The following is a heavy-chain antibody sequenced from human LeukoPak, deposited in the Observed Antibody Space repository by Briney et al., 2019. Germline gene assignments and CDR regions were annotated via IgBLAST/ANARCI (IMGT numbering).Heavy chain of an antibody. D-gene: IGHD6-13*01. CDR2: ISSNSRHI. V-gene: IGHV3-21*06. J-gene: IGHJ4*02. CDR1: GFTFSTYA. Sequence: GGSLRLSCAASGFTFSTYAMSWVRQAPGKGLEWVSSISSNSRHIYYADSMRGRFTISRDNAKNSLYLQMNSLKPEDTAVYYCARVAEAAAFDSWGQGTLVTVSS. CDR3: ARVAEAAAFDS.